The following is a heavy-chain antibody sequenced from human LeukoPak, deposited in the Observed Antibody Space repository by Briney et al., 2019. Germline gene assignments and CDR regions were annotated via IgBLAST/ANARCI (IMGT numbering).Heavy chain of an antibody. CDR2: ITYSGST. J-gene: IGHJ4*02. CDR1: GGSISSRGYY. V-gene: IGHV4-39*01. D-gene: IGHD5-18*01. CDR3: ARRGDSYALFDY. Sequence: SETLSLTWTVSGGSISSRGYYWGWIRRPPGKGLEWIGTITYSGSTYFSPSVKSRVTMSMDTSKNQFSLKLSSVTAADTAVYYCARRGDSYALFDYWGQGTLVTVSS.